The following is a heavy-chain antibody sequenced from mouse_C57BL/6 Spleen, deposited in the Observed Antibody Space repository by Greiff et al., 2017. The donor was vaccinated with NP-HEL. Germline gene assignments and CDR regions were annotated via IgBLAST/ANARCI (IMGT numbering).Heavy chain of an antibody. J-gene: IGHJ4*01. V-gene: IGHV1-5*01. D-gene: IGHD4-1*01. Sequence: EVQLQQSGTVLARPGASVKMSCKTSGYTFTSYWMHWVKQRPGQGLEWIGAIYPGNSDTSYNQKFKGKAKLTAVTSASTAYMELSSLTNEDSAVYYCTREVYWGYDAMDYWGQGTSVTVSS. CDR2: IYPGNSDT. CDR1: GYTFTSYW. CDR3: TREVYWGYDAMDY.